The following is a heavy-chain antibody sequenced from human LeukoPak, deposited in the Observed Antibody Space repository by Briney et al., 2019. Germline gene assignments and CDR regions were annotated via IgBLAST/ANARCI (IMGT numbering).Heavy chain of an antibody. J-gene: IGHJ4*02. CDR2: ISGDGEST. CDR3: AKDRDCSSTGCYVFAN. V-gene: IGHV3-23*01. Sequence: PGGTLRLSCAASGVTLRNYAMTWIRQAPGKGLQWVSVISGDGESTYYADSVRGRFTISRDNSKNTRYLQMNNLRAADTAIYYCAKDRDCSSTGCYVFANWGQGTLVTV. D-gene: IGHD2-2*01. CDR1: GVTLRNYA.